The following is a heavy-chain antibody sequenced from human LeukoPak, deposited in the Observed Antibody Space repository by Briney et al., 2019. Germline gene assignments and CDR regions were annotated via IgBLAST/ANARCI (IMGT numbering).Heavy chain of an antibody. CDR1: GGTFSSYA. CDR3: AKDLSGWSHMDV. D-gene: IGHD6-19*01. CDR2: IIPILGIA. V-gene: IGHV1-69*04. Sequence: ASVKVSCKASGGTFSSYAISWVRQAPGQGLEWMGRIIPILGIANYAQKFQGRVTITADKSTSTAYMELSSLRSEDTAVYYCAKDLSGWSHMDVWGQGTTVTVSS. J-gene: IGHJ6*02.